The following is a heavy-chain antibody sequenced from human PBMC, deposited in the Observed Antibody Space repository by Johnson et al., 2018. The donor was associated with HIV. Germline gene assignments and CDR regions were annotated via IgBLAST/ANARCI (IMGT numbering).Heavy chain of an antibody. D-gene: IGHD3-16*01. CDR1: GFSFSDYY. J-gene: IGHJ3*02. Sequence: QVQLVESGGGLVKPGGSPRLSCAASGFSFSDYYMSWIRQAPGKGLEWVSYISSSGSTIYYADFVKGRFTISRDNSKNTLYLQMNSLRAEDTAVYYCAKGGANDAFDIWGQGTMVTVSS. V-gene: IGHV3-11*04. CDR3: AKGGANDAFDI. CDR2: ISSSGSTI.